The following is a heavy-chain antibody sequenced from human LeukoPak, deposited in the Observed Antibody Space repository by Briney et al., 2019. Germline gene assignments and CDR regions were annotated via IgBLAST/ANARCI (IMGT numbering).Heavy chain of an antibody. CDR2: ISGSGGNT. CDR3: ANDPILTGPDFDY. J-gene: IGHJ4*02. D-gene: IGHD3-9*01. CDR1: GFPFSSYA. V-gene: IGHV3-23*01. Sequence: GGSLRLSCAASGFPFSSYAMTWVRQAPGKGLEWVSAISGSGGNTYYADSVKGRFTISRDNSKNTLYLQMNSLRAEDTAVYYCANDPILTGPDFDYWGQGTLVTVSS.